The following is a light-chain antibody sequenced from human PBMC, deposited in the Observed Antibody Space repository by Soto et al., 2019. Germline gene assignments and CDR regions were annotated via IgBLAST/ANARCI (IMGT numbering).Light chain of an antibody. Sequence: QSVLTQPPSTSGLPGQSVTISCTGTKSDIGVYDFVSWYQHHPGKAPRLIIYEVVQRPSGVPDRFSGSKSGNTASLTVSGLQAADEADYFCKSYAGSNTYVFGSGTKV. J-gene: IGLJ1*01. CDR1: KSDIGVYDF. CDR3: KSYAGSNTYV. V-gene: IGLV2-8*01. CDR2: EVV.